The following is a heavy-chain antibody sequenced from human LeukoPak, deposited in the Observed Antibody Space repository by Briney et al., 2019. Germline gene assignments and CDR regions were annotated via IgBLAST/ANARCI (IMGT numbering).Heavy chain of an antibody. J-gene: IGHJ4*02. V-gene: IGHV3-30*02. CDR3: AKDRIVVATINPLFDY. CDR2: IRYDGSNK. CDR1: GFTFSSYG. D-gene: IGHD5-12*01. Sequence: QTGGSLRLSCAASGFTFSSYGMHWVRQAPGKGLEWVAFIRYDGSNKYYADSVKGRFTISRDNSKNTLYLQMNSLRAEDTAVYYCAKDRIVVATINPLFDYWGQGTLVTVSS.